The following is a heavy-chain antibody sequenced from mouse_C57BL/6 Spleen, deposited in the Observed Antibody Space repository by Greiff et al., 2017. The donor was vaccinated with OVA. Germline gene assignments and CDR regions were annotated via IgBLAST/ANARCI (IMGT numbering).Heavy chain of an antibody. Sequence: VQLQQSGPELVKPGASVKISCKASGYSFTDYNMNWVKQSNGKSLEWIGVINPNYGTTSYNQKFKGKATLTVDQSSSTAYMQLNSLTSEDSAVYYCARRGDYGSSYDWYFDVWGTGTTVTVSS. CDR3: ARRGDYGSSYDWYFDV. D-gene: IGHD1-1*01. CDR1: GYSFTDYN. V-gene: IGHV1-39*01. J-gene: IGHJ1*03. CDR2: INPNYGTT.